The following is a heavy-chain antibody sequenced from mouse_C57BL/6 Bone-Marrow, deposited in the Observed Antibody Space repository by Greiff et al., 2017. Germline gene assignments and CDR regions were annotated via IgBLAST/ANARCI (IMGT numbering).Heavy chain of an antibody. CDR3: SPYCCSRSYGDD. CDR2: IDPANGNT. J-gene: IGHJ2*01. Sequence: VQLKQSVAELVRPGASVKLSCTASGFNIKNTYMHWVKQRPEQGLEWIGRIDPANGNTEYAPKFQGKATITADTSSNTAYLQLSRLTSEDTAIYYCSPYCCSRSYGDDWGQGTTLTVSS. V-gene: IGHV14-3*01. D-gene: IGHD1-1*01. CDR1: GFNIKNTY.